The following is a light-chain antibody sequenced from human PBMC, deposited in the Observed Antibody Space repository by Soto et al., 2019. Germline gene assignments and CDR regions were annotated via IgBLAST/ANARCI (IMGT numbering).Light chain of an antibody. CDR3: QQYNNWTPYT. CDR1: QSVSRN. Sequence: EIVMTQSPATLSVSPGERATLSCRASQSVSRNLAWSQQKPGQAPRLLIYGASTRATGIPARFSGSGSGTEFTLTISSLQSEDFAVYYCQQYNNWTPYTFGQGTKLEIK. J-gene: IGKJ2*01. V-gene: IGKV3-15*01. CDR2: GAS.